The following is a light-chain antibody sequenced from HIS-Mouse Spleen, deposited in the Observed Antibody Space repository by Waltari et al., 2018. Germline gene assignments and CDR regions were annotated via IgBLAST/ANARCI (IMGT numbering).Light chain of an antibody. CDR1: QSISSW. CDR2: KAS. Sequence: DIQMTQSPSTLSASVGDRGTITCRASQSISSWLAWYQQKPGKAPKLLIYKASSIESGVPSRFSGSGSGTEYTLTISGLQPDDFATYCCQQYNSYWTFGQGTKVEIK. V-gene: IGKV1-5*03. J-gene: IGKJ1*01. CDR3: QQYNSYWT.